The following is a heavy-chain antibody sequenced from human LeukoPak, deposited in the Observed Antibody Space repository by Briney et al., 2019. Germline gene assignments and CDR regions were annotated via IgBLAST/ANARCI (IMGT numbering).Heavy chain of an antibody. D-gene: IGHD1-7*01. Sequence: GGSLRLSCSASGFTVSNNYMSWVRQAPGKGLEWVSAVSGSGGSTYYADFVKGRFTISRDNSKNTLYLQMNSLRAEDTAVYYCAKVMNYQYYYGMDVWGQGTTVTVSS. CDR3: AKVMNYQYYYGMDV. CDR2: VSGSGGST. J-gene: IGHJ6*02. CDR1: GFTVSNNY. V-gene: IGHV3-23*01.